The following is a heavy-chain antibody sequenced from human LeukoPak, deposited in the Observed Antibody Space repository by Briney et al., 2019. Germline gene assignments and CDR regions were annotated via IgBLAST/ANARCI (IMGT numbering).Heavy chain of an antibody. Sequence: ASVKVSCKVSGYTFTDYYMHWVQQAPGKGLEWMGLVDPEDGETTYAEKFQGRVTITADTSTDTAYMELSSLRSEDTAVYYCATDRPSDSSGYNCWGQGTLVTVSS. CDR2: VDPEDGET. D-gene: IGHD3-22*01. CDR1: GYTFTDYY. CDR3: ATDRPSDSSGYNC. V-gene: IGHV1-69-2*01. J-gene: IGHJ4*02.